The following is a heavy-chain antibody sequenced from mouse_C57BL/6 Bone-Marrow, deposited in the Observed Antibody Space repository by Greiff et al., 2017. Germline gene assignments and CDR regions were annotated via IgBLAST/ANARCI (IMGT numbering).Heavy chain of an antibody. CDR1: GYTFTGYW. Sequence: VQLQQSGAELMKPGASVKLSCKATGYTFTGYWIEWVKQRPGHGLEWIGEILPGSGSTNYHEKFKGKATFTADTSSNTAYMQLSSLTTEDSAIYYCCVGYSNPYYWGQGTTLTVSS. J-gene: IGHJ2*01. CDR3: CVGYSNPYY. V-gene: IGHV1-9*01. CDR2: ILPGSGST. D-gene: IGHD2-5*01.